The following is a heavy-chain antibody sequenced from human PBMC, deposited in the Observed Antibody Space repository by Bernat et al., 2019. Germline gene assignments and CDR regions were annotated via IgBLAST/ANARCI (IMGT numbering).Heavy chain of an antibody. CDR2: VYYTGST. D-gene: IGHD3-10*01. CDR1: GGSISTYY. J-gene: IGHJ4*02. V-gene: IGHV4-59*12. Sequence: QVQLQESGPGLVKPSETLSLTCTVSGGSISTYYWTWIRQPPGKGLEWMGYVYYTGSTNYTPSLKSRVTISVDTSRNQFSLRLSSVTAADTAVYYCASLMVRETQIDYWGQGTLVTVSS. CDR3: ASLMVRETQIDY.